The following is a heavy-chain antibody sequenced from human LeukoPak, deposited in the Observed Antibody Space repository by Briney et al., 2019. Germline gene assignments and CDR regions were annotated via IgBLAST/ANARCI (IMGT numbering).Heavy chain of an antibody. D-gene: IGHD3-22*01. CDR2: IYSGSTT. CDR3: ARDLLDYDSSGYSGDY. CDR1: DFTVSANF. Sequence: GGSLRLSCEASDFTVSANFMGWVRQAPGKGLEWVSVIYSGSTTYSADSVKGRFTISRDNSKNMLHLQMDSLRAEDTAVYYCARDLLDYDSSGYSGDYWGQGTLVTVSS. V-gene: IGHV3-53*01. J-gene: IGHJ4*02.